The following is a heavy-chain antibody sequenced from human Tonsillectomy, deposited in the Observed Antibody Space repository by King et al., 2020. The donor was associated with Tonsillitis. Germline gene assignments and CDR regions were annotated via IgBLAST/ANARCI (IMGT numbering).Heavy chain of an antibody. D-gene: IGHD3-10*01. CDR2: ISGSGGDT. V-gene: IGHV3-23*04. CDR3: AKGGRGINWFDP. CDR1: GFTFSSFA. Sequence: VQLVESGGGLVQPGGSLRLSCAASGFTFSSFAMSWVRQAPGKGLGWVPAISGSGGDTYYADSVKGRFTISRDNSKNTLYLQMNSLRADDTAVYYCAKGGRGINWFDPWGQGTLVTVSS. J-gene: IGHJ5*02.